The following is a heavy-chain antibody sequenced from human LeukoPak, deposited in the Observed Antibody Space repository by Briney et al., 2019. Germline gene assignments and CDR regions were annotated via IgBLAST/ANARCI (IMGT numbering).Heavy chain of an antibody. J-gene: IGHJ4*02. CDR3: ARGDKVGTTTGVFDY. Sequence: GGSLRLSCAASGFTFSSYWMSWVRQAPGKGLEWVANIKQDGSEKYYVDSVKGRFTISRDNAKNSVYLQMNSLRAEDTAVYYCARGDKVGTTTGVFDYWGRGTLVTVSS. D-gene: IGHD1-26*01. CDR1: GFTFSSYW. V-gene: IGHV3-7*01. CDR2: IKQDGSEK.